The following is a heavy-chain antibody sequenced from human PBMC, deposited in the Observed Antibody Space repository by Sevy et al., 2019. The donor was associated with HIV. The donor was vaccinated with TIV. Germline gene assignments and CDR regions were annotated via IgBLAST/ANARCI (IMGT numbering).Heavy chain of an antibody. CDR3: ASGGSGDVWYYEYYYYGMDV. J-gene: IGHJ6*02. Sequence: ASVKVSCKASGDTFTTYDINWVRQATGQGLERMGWMSPKSGNTGYAQKFQGRLTMTRDTSISTAYMELSSLRSEDTAVYYCASGGSGDVWYYEYYYYGMDVWGQGTTVTVSS. CDR1: GDTFTTYD. D-gene: IGHD3-22*01. CDR2: MSPKSGNT. V-gene: IGHV1-8*02.